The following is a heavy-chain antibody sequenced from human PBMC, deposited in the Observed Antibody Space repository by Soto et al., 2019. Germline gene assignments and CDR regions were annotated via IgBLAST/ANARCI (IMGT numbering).Heavy chain of an antibody. D-gene: IGHD2-21*01. Sequence: QVHLVESGGGVVQPGRSLRLSCAASGFTFNIFAMHWVRQAPGKGLEWVATTSYDGTYTFYACSVEGRFTISRDDSNDTLFLLLSGLRPEDTAVYYCTKDRQPLAFGYGLDVWGQGTTVTVSS. J-gene: IGHJ6*02. V-gene: IGHV3-30*18. CDR3: TKDRQPLAFGYGLDV. CDR2: TSYDGTYT. CDR1: GFTFNIFA.